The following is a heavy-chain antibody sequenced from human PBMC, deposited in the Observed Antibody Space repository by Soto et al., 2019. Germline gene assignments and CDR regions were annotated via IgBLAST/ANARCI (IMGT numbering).Heavy chain of an antibody. Sequence: ASVKVSCKXSGYTFTSYGISWVRQAPGQGLEWMGWISAYNGNTNYAQKLQGRVTMTTDTSTSTAYMELRSLRSDDTAVYYCARVLEVKTGFYYYYGMDVWGQGTTVTVSS. J-gene: IGHJ6*02. D-gene: IGHD2-21*01. CDR3: ARVLEVKTGFYYYYGMDV. CDR2: ISAYNGNT. CDR1: GYTFTSYG. V-gene: IGHV1-18*04.